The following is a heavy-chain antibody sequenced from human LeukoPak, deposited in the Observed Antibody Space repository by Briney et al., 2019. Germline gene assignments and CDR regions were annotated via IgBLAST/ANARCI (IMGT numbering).Heavy chain of an antibody. V-gene: IGHV4-34*01. CDR3: ARDSPYYYGSGSATYYMDV. D-gene: IGHD3-10*01. Sequence: PSETLSLTCAVSGGPFNDYYWSWIRQPPGKGLEWIGEINNYGTDRYNPSLQSRVSISVDTSKNQFSLKLSSVTAADTAVYYCARDSPYYYGSGSATYYMDVWGKGTTVTISS. CDR1: GGPFNDYY. J-gene: IGHJ6*03. CDR2: INNYGTD.